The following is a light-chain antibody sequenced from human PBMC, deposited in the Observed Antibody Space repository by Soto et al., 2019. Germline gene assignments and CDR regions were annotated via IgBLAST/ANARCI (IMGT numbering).Light chain of an antibody. CDR3: QSYDSSLKV. J-gene: IGLJ3*02. CDR2: GNS. CDR1: SYNIGAGYD. Sequence: QSVLTQPPSVSGAPGQRVTISCTGSSYNIGAGYDVHWYQQLPGTAPKLLIYGNSNRPSGVPDRFSGSKSGTSASLAITGLQAEDEADYYCQSYDSSLKVFGGGTQLTVL. V-gene: IGLV1-40*01.